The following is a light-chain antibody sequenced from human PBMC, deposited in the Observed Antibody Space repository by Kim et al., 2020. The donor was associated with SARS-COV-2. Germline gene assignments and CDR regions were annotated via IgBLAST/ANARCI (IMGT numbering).Light chain of an antibody. V-gene: IGLV2-14*01. CDR1: SSDIGLYNY. Sequence: QSALTQPASVAGSPGQSITIPCTGTSSDIGLYNYVPWYQCHPGKAPKLIIYEVTKRPSGVSFRFSACKSGNTASLTISGLQGEDGADYYCSSFASSSIVMFGGETQLSVL. CDR3: SSFASSSIVM. J-gene: IGLJ3*02. CDR2: EVT.